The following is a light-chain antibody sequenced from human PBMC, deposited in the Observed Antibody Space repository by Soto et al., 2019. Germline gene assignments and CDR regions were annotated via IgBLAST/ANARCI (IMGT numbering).Light chain of an antibody. CDR1: QSVSSD. CDR2: GAS. Sequence: EIVMTQSPATLSVSPGEGATLSCRASQSVSSDLAWYQQKPGQAPRLLIYGASIRAPGTPARFTGSGSGTEFTLTISSLQSEDSASYYGLQFNKWPPWTFGQGTKVEIK. CDR3: LQFNKWPPWT. J-gene: IGKJ1*01. V-gene: IGKV3-15*01.